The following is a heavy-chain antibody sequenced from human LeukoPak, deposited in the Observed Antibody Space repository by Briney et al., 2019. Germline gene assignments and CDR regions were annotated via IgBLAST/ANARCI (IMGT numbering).Heavy chain of an antibody. J-gene: IGHJ3*01. Sequence: PSETLSLTCAVSGGSISSSNWWSWVRQPPGKGLEWIGEIYHSGSTNYNPSLKSRVTISVDKSKNQFSLKLSSVTAADTAVYYCARTFYDTLDSDAFDFWGQGTMVIVSS. CDR2: IYHSGST. V-gene: IGHV4-4*02. CDR1: GGSISSSNW. D-gene: IGHD2/OR15-2a*01. CDR3: ARTFYDTLDSDAFDF.